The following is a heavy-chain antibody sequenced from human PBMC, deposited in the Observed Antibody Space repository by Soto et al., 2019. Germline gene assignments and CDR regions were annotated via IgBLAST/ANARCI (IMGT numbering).Heavy chain of an antibody. J-gene: IGHJ5*02. CDR3: ARVLRYFDWLFERNWLDP. V-gene: IGHV3-48*02. CDR1: GFTFSSYS. D-gene: IGHD3-9*01. Sequence: GGSLRLSCAASGFTFSSYSMNWVRQAPGKGLEWVSYISSSSSTIYYADSVKGRFTISRDNAKNSLYLQMNSLRDEDTAVYYCARVLRYFDWLFERNWLDPWGQGTLVTVSS. CDR2: ISSSSSTI.